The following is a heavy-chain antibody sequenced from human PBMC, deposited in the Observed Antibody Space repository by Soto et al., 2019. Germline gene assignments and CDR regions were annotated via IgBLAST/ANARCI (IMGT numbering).Heavy chain of an antibody. D-gene: IGHD6-13*01. J-gene: IGHJ5*02. V-gene: IGHV3-21*01. CDR3: TRDAARDSSARGWFDP. Sequence: LRLSCAASGFTLRSFTMNWVRQAPGKGLEWVSTISSNSAYIYYTDALRGRFTISRDNAKNSLHLQMNSLRAEDTAVYYCTRDAARDSSARGWFDPWGPGTLVTVSS. CDR2: ISSNSAYI. CDR1: GFTLRSFT.